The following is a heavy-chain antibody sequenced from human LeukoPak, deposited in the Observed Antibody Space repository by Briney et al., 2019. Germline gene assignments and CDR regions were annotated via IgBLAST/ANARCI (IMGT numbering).Heavy chain of an antibody. CDR3: AKLAGYGGIWRVFDY. CDR1: AFTFSSSG. Sequence: GGSLRLACAASAFTFSSSGMGCVRQAPGKGLEWVSGISGCRSKTYSAHTVKGSFTIPRENSKKTLFLEMNRLRAEDTARYYCAKLAGYGGIWRVFDYWGEGTLVTVSS. D-gene: IGHD3-10*01. J-gene: IGHJ4*02. CDR2: ISGCRSKT. V-gene: IGHV3-23*01.